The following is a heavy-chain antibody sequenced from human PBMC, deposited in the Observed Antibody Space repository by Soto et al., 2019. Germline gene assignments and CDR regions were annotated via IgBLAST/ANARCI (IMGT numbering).Heavy chain of an antibody. J-gene: IGHJ4*02. V-gene: IGHV3-23*01. CDR1: GFTFSSYA. Sequence: GGSLRLSCAASGFTFSSYAMSWVRQAPGKGLEWVSAISGSGGSTYYADSVKGRFTISRDNSKDTLYLQMNSLRAEDTAVYYCAKVPMVVVVSTSLYFDYWGQGTLVTVSS. D-gene: IGHD3-22*01. CDR2: ISGSGGST. CDR3: AKVPMVVVVSTSLYFDY.